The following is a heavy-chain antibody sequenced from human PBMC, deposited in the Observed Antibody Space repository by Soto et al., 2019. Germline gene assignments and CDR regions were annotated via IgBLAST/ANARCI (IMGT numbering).Heavy chain of an antibody. CDR2: ISGSGGST. V-gene: IGHV3-23*01. CDR1: GFTFSSYA. CDR3: AKALRGYCSSTSCQGYYYYMDV. D-gene: IGHD2-2*01. Sequence: GESLKISCAASGFTFSSYAMSWVRQAPGKGLEWVSAISGSGGSTYYADSVKGRFTISRDNSKNTLYLQMNSLRAEDTAVYYCAKALRGYCSSTSCQGYYYYMDVWGKGTTVTVSS. J-gene: IGHJ6*03.